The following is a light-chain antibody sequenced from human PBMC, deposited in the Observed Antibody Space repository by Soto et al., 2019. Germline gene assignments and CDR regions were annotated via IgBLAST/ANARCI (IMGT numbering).Light chain of an antibody. V-gene: IGKV3-15*01. J-gene: IGKJ4*01. CDR3: QQYNNGPQMGT. Sequence: ENVLTQSPATLSVSPGERGTLSCRAIQSVNINLAWYQQKPGQAPRLLIQGASTRATGTPARFSGSGSGTEFTLTISSLQSEDFAVYYCQQYNNGPQMGTFGGGTQVDIK. CDR1: QSVNIN. CDR2: GAS.